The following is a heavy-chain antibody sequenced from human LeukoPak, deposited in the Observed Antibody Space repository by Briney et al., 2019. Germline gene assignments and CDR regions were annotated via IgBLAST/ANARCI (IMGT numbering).Heavy chain of an antibody. Sequence: SETLSLTCTVSGGSISSGSYYWSWIRQPAGKGLEWIGRIYTSGSTNYNPSLKSRVTISVDTSKNQFSLKLSSVTAADTAVYYCARVKDGDAFDIWGQGTMVTVSS. CDR2: IYTSGST. J-gene: IGHJ3*02. CDR1: GGSISSGSYY. CDR3: ARVKDGDAFDI. V-gene: IGHV4-61*02.